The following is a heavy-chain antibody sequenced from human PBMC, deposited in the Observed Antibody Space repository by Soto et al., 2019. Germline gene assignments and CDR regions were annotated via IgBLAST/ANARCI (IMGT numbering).Heavy chain of an antibody. V-gene: IGHV3-33*01. D-gene: IGHD3-10*02. Sequence: QVQLVDSGGGVVQPGRSLRLSCAASGFTFSNYGMHWVRQAPGKGLEWVAVIWPDGNNTYYADSVKGRFTISRDNSNNTLYLQLNSLRAEDTAVYYCAREYKTIVRGDSFDYWGQGTLVTVSS. CDR1: GFTFSNYG. CDR2: IWPDGNNT. CDR3: AREYKTIVRGDSFDY. J-gene: IGHJ4*02.